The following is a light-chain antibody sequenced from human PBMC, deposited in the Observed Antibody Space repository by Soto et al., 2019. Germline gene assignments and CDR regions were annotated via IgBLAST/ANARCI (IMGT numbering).Light chain of an antibody. Sequence: VLTQPPSVSGAPGQRVTISCTGSSSNIGAGFDVHWYQHLPGTAPKLLIYGNNNRPSGVPDRFSGSKSGTSASLAIIGLRAEDEADYYCQSYDSSLSVRYVFGTGTKVTVL. V-gene: IGLV1-40*01. CDR2: GNN. CDR3: QSYDSSLSVRYV. CDR1: SSNIGAGFD. J-gene: IGLJ1*01.